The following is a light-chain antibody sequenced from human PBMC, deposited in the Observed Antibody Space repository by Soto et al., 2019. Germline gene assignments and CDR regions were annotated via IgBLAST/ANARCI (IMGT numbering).Light chain of an antibody. CDR1: QSIRNY. V-gene: IGKV3-11*01. J-gene: IGKJ3*01. CDR2: DAS. Sequence: EIVLTQSTATLSFSPGERATLSCRASQSIRNYLAWYQQKPGQSPRLLIYDASNRATDVPARFSGSGSGTDFTLSISSLEPEDFAVYFCQQRSNWPLTFGPGTKVDI. CDR3: QQRSNWPLT.